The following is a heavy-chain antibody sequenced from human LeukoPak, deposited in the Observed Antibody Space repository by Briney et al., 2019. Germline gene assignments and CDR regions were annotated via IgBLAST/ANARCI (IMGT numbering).Heavy chain of an antibody. V-gene: IGHV4-34*01. Sequence: PSETLSLTCAVYGGSFSGYYWSWIRQPPGKGLEWIGEINHSGSTNYNPSLKSRVTISVDTSKNQFSLKLSSVTAADTAVYYCARLLRIAAAASFDYWGQGTLVTVSS. CDR3: ARLLRIAAAASFDY. CDR2: INHSGST. CDR1: GGSFSGYY. D-gene: IGHD6-13*01. J-gene: IGHJ4*02.